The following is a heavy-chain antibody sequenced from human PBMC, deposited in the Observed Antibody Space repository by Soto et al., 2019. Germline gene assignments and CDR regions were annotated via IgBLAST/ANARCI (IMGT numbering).Heavy chain of an antibody. CDR2: INPDNGNT. Sequence: GXSVKGSCKASGYTFTGYPMNWVRQAPGQRLEWMGWINPDNGNTKSSQKFQDRVIITRDTSASTAYMDLSSLRSEDTAVYYCARGIATGQLDPWGQGTRVTVSS. V-gene: IGHV1-3*01. CDR1: GYTFTGYP. CDR3: ARGIATGQLDP. J-gene: IGHJ5*02. D-gene: IGHD2-15*01.